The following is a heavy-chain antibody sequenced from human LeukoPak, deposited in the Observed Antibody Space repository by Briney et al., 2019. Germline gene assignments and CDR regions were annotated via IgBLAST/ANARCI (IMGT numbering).Heavy chain of an antibody. V-gene: IGHV1-69*13. CDR1: GGTFSSYA. D-gene: IGHD2-15*01. CDR3: ASGYCSGGSCSYYYYYGMDV. Sequence: ASVKVSCKASGGTFSSYAISWVRQAPGQGLEWMGGIIPIFGTANYAQKFQGRVTITADESTSTAYMELSSLRSEDTAVYYCASGYCSGGSCSYYYYYGMDVWGKGTTVTVSS. CDR2: IIPIFGTA. J-gene: IGHJ6*04.